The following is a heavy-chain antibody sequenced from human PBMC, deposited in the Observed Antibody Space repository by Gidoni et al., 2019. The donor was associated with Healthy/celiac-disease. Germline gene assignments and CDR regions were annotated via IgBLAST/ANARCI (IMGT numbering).Heavy chain of an antibody. Sequence: QVQLVESGGGVVQPGRSLRLSCADSGFTFRSYGMHWVRQAPGKGLEWVAVISYDGSNKYYADSVKGRFTISRDNSKNTLYLQMNSLRAEDTAVYYCAKDHLSSGSQGDYFDYWGQGTLVTVSS. V-gene: IGHV3-30*18. CDR1: GFTFRSYG. CDR3: AKDHLSSGSQGDYFDY. J-gene: IGHJ4*02. D-gene: IGHD6-19*01. CDR2: ISYDGSNK.